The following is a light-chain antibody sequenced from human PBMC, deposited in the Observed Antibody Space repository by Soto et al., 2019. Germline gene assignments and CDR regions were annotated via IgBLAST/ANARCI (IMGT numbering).Light chain of an antibody. CDR3: QSSDTTLSGVI. Sequence: QLVLTQPPSVSGAPGQRVTISCIGSSSNIGAGHSVHWYRQLPGTAPKLLIYDNSDRPSGVPDRFSGSKSGASASLAITGLQAEDEGDYYCQSSDTTLSGVIFGGGTQLTVL. CDR2: DNS. V-gene: IGLV1-40*01. CDR1: SSNIGAGHS. J-gene: IGLJ7*01.